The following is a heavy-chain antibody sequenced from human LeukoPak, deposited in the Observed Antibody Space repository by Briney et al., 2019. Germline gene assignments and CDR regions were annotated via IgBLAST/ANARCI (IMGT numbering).Heavy chain of an antibody. J-gene: IGHJ4*02. CDR3: ARDQGRYSHGLYYFDS. V-gene: IGHV3-30*04. D-gene: IGHD5-18*01. Sequence: GGSLRLSCTASGFTVRNYALHWVRQTPPGGLEWVAVVSWDGNPSVSYYADSVRGRFTVSRDNSRNTLYLHMSSLRPEDTATYFCARDQGRYSHGLYYFDSWGQGTLVTVSS. CDR2: VSWDGNPSVS. CDR1: GFTVRNYA.